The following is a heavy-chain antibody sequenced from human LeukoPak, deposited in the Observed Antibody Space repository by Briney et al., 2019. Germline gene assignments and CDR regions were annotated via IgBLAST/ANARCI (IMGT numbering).Heavy chain of an antibody. CDR2: IYYSGST. J-gene: IGHJ4*02. CDR3: ARDPSGYFNY. D-gene: IGHD3-22*01. V-gene: IGHV4-61*01. CDR1: GGSVSSGNYY. Sequence: SETLSLTCSVSGGSVSSGNYYWSWIQQPPGKGLEWIGYIYYSGSTNYNPSLKSRVTISVDTSKNQFSLKLSSVTAADTAVYYCARDPSGYFNYWGQGTLATVSS.